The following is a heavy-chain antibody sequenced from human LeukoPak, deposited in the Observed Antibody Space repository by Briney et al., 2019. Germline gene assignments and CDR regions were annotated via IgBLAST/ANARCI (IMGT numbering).Heavy chain of an antibody. V-gene: IGHV3-23*01. Sequence: PGGSLRLSCAASGFTVSSNYMSWVRQAPGKGLEWVSAISGSGGSTYYADSVKGRFTISRDNSKNTLYLQMNSLRAEDTAVYYCAKAPTYYDYVWGSYINYGGPFDYWGQGTLVTVSS. D-gene: IGHD3-16*01. J-gene: IGHJ4*02. CDR2: ISGSGGST. CDR1: GFTVSSNY. CDR3: AKAPTYYDYVWGSYINYGGPFDY.